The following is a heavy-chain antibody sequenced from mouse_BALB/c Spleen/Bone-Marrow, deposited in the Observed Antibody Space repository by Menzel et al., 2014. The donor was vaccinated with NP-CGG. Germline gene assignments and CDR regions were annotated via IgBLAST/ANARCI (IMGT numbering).Heavy chain of an antibody. V-gene: IGHV3-8*02. J-gene: IGHJ2*01. D-gene: IGHD2-3*01. CDR2: ISYSGST. CDR3: ATYDGYYFDY. CDR1: GDSIXSGY. Sequence: EVKLVESGPSLVKPSQTLSLTCSVTGDSIXSGYWNWIRKFPGNKLEYMGYISYSGSTYYSPSLKSRISITRDTSKNQYYLQLNSVTTEDTATYYCATYDGYYFDYWGQVPLSQSPQ.